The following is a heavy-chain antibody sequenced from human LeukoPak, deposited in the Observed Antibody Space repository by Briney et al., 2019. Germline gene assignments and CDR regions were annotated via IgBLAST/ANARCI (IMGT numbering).Heavy chain of an antibody. CDR1: GFTFSSYG. CDR3: AKDGPQYALRY. V-gene: IGHV3-30*18. D-gene: IGHD4-11*01. CDR2: ISYDGSNK. Sequence: GGSLRLSCAASGFTFSSYGMHWVRQAPGKGLEWVAVISYDGSNKYYADSVKGRFTISRDNSKNTLYLQMNSLRAEDTAVYYCAKDGPQYALRYWGQGTLVTVSS. J-gene: IGHJ4*02.